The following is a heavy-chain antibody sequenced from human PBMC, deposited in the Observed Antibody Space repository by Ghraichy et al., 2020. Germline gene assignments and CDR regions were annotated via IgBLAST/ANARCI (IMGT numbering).Heavy chain of an antibody. V-gene: IGHV3-30*02. CDR3: AKDTPPHSPGIAVAGTGFDY. CDR1: GFTFSSYG. Sequence: GGSLRLSCAASGFTFSSYGMHWVRQAPGKGLEWVAFIRYDGSNKYYADSVKGRFTISRDNSKNTLYLQMNSLRAEDTAVYYCAKDTPPHSPGIAVAGTGFDYWGQGTLVTVSS. CDR2: IRYDGSNK. J-gene: IGHJ4*02. D-gene: IGHD6-19*01.